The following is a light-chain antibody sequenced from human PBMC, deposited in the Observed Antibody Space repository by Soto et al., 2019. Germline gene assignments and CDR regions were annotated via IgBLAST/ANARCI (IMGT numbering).Light chain of an antibody. CDR1: QTINNY. CDR3: QQSSTARA. J-gene: IGKJ1*01. Sequence: DLQMTQSPSSLSASVGDRVTITCRASQTINNYLNWYQQKPGKAPKLLIYTASSLQSGVPSRFSGSRSGTDFTLTISSLQPEDFATYYCQQSSTARAFGQGTKVEI. CDR2: TAS. V-gene: IGKV1-39*01.